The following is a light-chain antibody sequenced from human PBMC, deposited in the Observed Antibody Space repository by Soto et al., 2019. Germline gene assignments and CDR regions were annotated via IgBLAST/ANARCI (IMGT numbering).Light chain of an antibody. CDR1: QTIDNN. CDR2: VAF. V-gene: IGKV1-39*01. CDR3: QQSLSIPST. J-gene: IGKJ2*01. Sequence: DIQMTQSPSSLSASVGDRVTITCRASQTIDNNLNWYQQKPGKAPRLLIYVAFSLQSGVPSRFSGSGSGTGFTLTILSLQPDDFATYFCQQSLSIPSTFGQGTILEIK.